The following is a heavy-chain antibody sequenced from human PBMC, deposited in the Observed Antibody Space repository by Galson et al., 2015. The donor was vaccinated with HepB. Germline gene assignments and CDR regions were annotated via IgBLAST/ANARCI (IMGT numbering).Heavy chain of an antibody. V-gene: IGHV3-48*01. CDR1: GFTFSSYS. J-gene: IGHJ4*02. CDR3: ARDGPPHYDILTGYYRYFDY. Sequence: SLRLSCAASGFTFSSYSMNWVRQAPGKGLEWVSYISSSSSTIYYADSVKGRFTISRDNAKNSLYLQMNSLRAEDTAVYYCARDGPPHYDILTGYYRYFDYWGQGTLVTVSS. CDR2: ISSSSSTI. D-gene: IGHD3-9*01.